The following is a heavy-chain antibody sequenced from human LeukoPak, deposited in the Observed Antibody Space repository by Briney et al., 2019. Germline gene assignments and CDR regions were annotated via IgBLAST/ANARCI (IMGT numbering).Heavy chain of an antibody. J-gene: IGHJ6*02. V-gene: IGHV4-31*03. CDR1: GGSISSGGYY. Sequence: SETLSLTCTVSGGSISSGGYYWSWIRQHPGKGLEWIGYIYYSGSTYYNPSLKSRVTISVDTSKNQFSLKLSSVTAADTAMYYCARGITMKNYYYGMDVWGQGTTVTVSS. CDR3: ARGITMKNYYYGMDV. CDR2: IYYSGST. D-gene: IGHD3-22*01.